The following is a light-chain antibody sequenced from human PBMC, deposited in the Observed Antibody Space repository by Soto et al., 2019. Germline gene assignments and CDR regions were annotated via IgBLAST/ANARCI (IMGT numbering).Light chain of an antibody. CDR1: QSVSSY. V-gene: IGKV3-11*01. CDR2: DAS. J-gene: IGKJ1*01. CDR3: QHRRNWRT. Sequence: EIVLTQSPATLSLSPGERATLSCRASQSVSSYLAWYQQKPGQAPRLLIYDASNRDTGIPARFSGSGSGTYFTLTISRLEPEDFAFYYCQHRRNWRTFGQGTKVEIK.